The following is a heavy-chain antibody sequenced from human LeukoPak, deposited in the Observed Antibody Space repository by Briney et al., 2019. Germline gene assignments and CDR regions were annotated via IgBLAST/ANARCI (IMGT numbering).Heavy chain of an antibody. V-gene: IGHV4-34*01. CDR2: INHSGST. J-gene: IGHJ5*02. Sequence: PSETLSLTCTVSSGSIRSYYWGWIRQPPGKGLEWIGEINHSGSTNYNPSLKSRVTISVDTSKNQFSLKLSSVTAADTAVYYCARVDCSGGSCYPGRWFDPWGQGTLVTVSA. CDR3: ARVDCSGGSCYPGRWFDP. CDR1: SGSIRSYY. D-gene: IGHD2-15*01.